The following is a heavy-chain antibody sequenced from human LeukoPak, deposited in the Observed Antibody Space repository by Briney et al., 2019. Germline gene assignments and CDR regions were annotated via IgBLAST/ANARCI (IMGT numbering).Heavy chain of an antibody. CDR1: GGTFSSYA. D-gene: IGHD2-2*01. CDR2: IIPIFGTA. CDR3: ASGYCSSTSCYFSY. V-gene: IGHV1-69*13. Sequence: ASVKVSCKASGGTFSSYAISWVRQAPGQGLEWMGGIIPIFGTANYAQKFQGRVTITADESTSTAYMELSSLRSEDTAVYYCASGYCSSTSCYFSYWGQGTLVTVSS. J-gene: IGHJ4*02.